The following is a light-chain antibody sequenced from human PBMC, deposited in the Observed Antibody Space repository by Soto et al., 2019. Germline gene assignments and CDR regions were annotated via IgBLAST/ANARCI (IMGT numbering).Light chain of an antibody. CDR3: QQRSSCPLPPT. Sequence: EIVLTQSPATLSLSPGERATLSCRASQSVSSYLAWYQQRPGQAHRLLIYDASNRATGIPARFSGSGSGTDFAFTISSLEPEDFAVYYCQQRSSCPLPPTLGGGTKVEIK. CDR2: DAS. CDR1: QSVSSY. J-gene: IGKJ4*01. V-gene: IGKV3-11*01.